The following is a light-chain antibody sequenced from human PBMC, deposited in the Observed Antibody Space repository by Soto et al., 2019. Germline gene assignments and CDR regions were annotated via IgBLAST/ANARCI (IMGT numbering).Light chain of an antibody. Sequence: EIVMTQSPASLSVSPGEGATLSCRASQSVSSNLAWYQQKPGQAPRLLIYAASTRATGIPARFRGSGSGTEFTLTITSLQSEDFAVYYCQQYNNWPPHTFGGGTKVEIK. CDR2: AAS. V-gene: IGKV3-15*01. CDR1: QSVSSN. J-gene: IGKJ4*01. CDR3: QQYNNWPPHT.